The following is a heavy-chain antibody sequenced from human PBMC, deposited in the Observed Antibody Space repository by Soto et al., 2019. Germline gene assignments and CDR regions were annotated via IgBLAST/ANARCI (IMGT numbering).Heavy chain of an antibody. Sequence: QVQLVQSGAEVKRPGASVKVSCKASGYTFRNYDVAWVRRAPGHGLEWMGWISISKGKTYYQESLQGRVTMTMDTGTTTASMEVRSLRSDDTAVYYCARKGYIGNFGLDVWGQGTTVTVSS. CDR2: ISISKGKT. CDR1: GYTFRNYD. D-gene: IGHD5-12*01. J-gene: IGHJ6*02. V-gene: IGHV1-18*01. CDR3: ARKGYIGNFGLDV.